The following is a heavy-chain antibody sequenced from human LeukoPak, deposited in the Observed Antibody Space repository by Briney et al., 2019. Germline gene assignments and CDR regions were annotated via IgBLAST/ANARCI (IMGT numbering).Heavy chain of an antibody. V-gene: IGHV3-23*01. D-gene: IGHD2-21*01. Sequence: GESLRLSCVASGFTFNNYAMCWVRQAPGKGLEWVSAIIRSGGSTYYADSVKGRFTISRDNSKNTLYLQMNSLRAEDTAVYYCAKDLTLYGDFPYFDYWGQGTLVTVSS. J-gene: IGHJ4*02. CDR3: AKDLTLYGDFPYFDY. CDR2: IIRSGGST. CDR1: GFTFNNYA.